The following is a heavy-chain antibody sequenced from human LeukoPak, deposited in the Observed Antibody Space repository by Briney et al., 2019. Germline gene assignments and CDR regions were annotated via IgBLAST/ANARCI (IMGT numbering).Heavy chain of an antibody. CDR3: ARDLRVGG. Sequence: GGSLRLSCAASGFNFRSYWMYWVRQVPGKGLVWVSGIKGDASSTTYADSVKGRFTISRDNAKNTVYLQMNSLRVEDTALYYCARDLRVGGWGQELWSPSPQ. CDR1: GFNFRSYW. J-gene: IGHJ4*02. CDR2: IKGDASST. V-gene: IGHV3-74*01. D-gene: IGHD3-16*01.